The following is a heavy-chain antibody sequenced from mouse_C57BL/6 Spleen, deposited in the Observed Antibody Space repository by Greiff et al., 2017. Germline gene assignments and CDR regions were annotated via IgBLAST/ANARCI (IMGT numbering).Heavy chain of an antibody. CDR2: IRNKANGYTT. D-gene: IGHD3-1*01. V-gene: IGHV7-3*01. CDR3: ARPNLFSSYFDD. J-gene: IGHJ2*01. CDR1: GFTFTDYY. Sequence: EVKLVESGGGLVQPGGSLSLSCAASGFTFTDYYMSWVRQPPGKALEWLGFIRNKANGYTTEYSASVKGRFTISRDNSQSILYLQMNALRAEDSATYYCARPNLFSSYFDDWGQGTTLTVSS.